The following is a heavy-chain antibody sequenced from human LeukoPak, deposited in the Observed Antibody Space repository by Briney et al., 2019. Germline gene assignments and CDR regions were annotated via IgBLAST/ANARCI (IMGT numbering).Heavy chain of an antibody. CDR3: ATDQLGMAVAGTIDAFDI. Sequence: ASVKVSCKVPGYTLTELSMHWVRQAPGKGLEWMGGFDPEDGETIYAQKFQGRVTMTEDTSTDTAYMELSSLRSEDTAVYYCATDQLGMAVAGTIDAFDIWGQGTMVTVSS. CDR2: FDPEDGET. V-gene: IGHV1-24*01. CDR1: GYTLTELS. D-gene: IGHD6-19*01. J-gene: IGHJ3*02.